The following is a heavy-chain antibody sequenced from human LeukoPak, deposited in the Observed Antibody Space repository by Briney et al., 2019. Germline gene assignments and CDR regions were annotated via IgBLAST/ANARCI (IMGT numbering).Heavy chain of an antibody. D-gene: IGHD3-22*01. J-gene: IGHJ4*02. CDR2: IYTSGST. Sequence: SETLSLTCAVSGGSISSYYWSWIRQPAGKGLEWIGRIYTSGSTNYNPTLKSRVTMSVDTSKNQFSLKLSSVTAADTAVYYCARSGRGYYDSSGYYTALDYWGQGTLVTVS. CDR3: ARSGRGYYDSSGYYTALDY. CDR1: GGSISSYY. V-gene: IGHV4-4*07.